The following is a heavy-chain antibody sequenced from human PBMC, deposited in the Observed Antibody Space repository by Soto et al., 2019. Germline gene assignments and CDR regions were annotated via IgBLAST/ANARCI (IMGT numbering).Heavy chain of an antibody. Sequence: GESLKISCKGSGYSFTSYWISWVRQMPGKGLEWMGRIDPSDSYTNYSPSFQGHVTISADKSISTAYLQWSSLKASDTAMYYCASLIMVPYYYYGMAVWGQGTTVTVSS. CDR2: IDPSDSYT. V-gene: IGHV5-10-1*01. CDR3: ASLIMVPYYYYGMAV. CDR1: GYSFTSYW. J-gene: IGHJ6*02. D-gene: IGHD2-8*01.